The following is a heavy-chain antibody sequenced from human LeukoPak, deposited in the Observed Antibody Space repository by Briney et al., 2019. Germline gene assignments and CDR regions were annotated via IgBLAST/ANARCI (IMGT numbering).Heavy chain of an antibody. Sequence: ASVKVSCKASGYTFSGNYMHWVRQAPGQGLEWMGWINPNSGGTKFAQKFQGRVTMTRDTSISAAYMELNSLRSDDTAVYYCAREGAAAEDVNWFDPWGQGTLVTVSS. V-gene: IGHV1-2*02. CDR1: GYTFSGNY. J-gene: IGHJ5*02. CDR2: INPNSGGT. D-gene: IGHD6-25*01. CDR3: AREGAAAEDVNWFDP.